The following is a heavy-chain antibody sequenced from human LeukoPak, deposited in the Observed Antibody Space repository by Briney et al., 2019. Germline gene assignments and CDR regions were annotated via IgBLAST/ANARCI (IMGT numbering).Heavy chain of an antibody. CDR2: INSDGSNT. J-gene: IGHJ4*02. V-gene: IGHV3-74*01. Sequence: GGSLRLSCAASGFTFSSYWMHWVRQAPGKGLVWVSRINSDGSNTSYADSVKGRFTISRDNAKNTLYLQMNSLRAEDTAVYYCARGFYSSGPFDYWGQGTLVTISS. D-gene: IGHD6-19*01. CDR1: GFTFSSYW. CDR3: ARGFYSSGPFDY.